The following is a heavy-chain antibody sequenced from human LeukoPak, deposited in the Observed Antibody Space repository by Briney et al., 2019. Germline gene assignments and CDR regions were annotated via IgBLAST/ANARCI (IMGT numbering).Heavy chain of an antibody. J-gene: IGHJ3*02. D-gene: IGHD3-22*01. CDR1: GGSISSYY. CDR2: IYYSGST. CDR3: AGPDSSGYHDAFDI. Sequence: SETLSLTCTVSGGSISSYYWSWIRQPPGKGLEWIGSIYYSGSTYYNPSLKSRVTISVDTSKNQFSLKLSSVTAADTAVYYCAGPDSSGYHDAFDIWGQGTMVTVSS. V-gene: IGHV4-39*01.